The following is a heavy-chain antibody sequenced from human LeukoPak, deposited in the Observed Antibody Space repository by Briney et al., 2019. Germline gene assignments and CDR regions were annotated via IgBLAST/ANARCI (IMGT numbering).Heavy chain of an antibody. J-gene: IGHJ5*02. Sequence: PGGSLRLSRAASGFTFSTYWMHWVRQAPGKGLVWVSCVNTDGSRTNYADSVEGRFTISRDNAKNTLHLQMNSLRAEDTAVYYCARDGLVVRGTFPENWFDPWGQGTLVTVSS. CDR1: GFTFSTYW. CDR3: ARDGLVVRGTFPENWFDP. D-gene: IGHD3-10*01. CDR2: VNTDGSRT. V-gene: IGHV3-74*01.